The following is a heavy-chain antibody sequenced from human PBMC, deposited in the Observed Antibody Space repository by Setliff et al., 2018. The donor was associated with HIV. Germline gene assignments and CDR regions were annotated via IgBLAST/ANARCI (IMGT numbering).Heavy chain of an antibody. CDR3: AKGQGPVDY. CDR2: ISGSGHNA. J-gene: IGHJ4*02. CDR1: GFTFKSFA. Sequence: ETLSLSCVASGFTFKSFAMNWVRQPPGRGLEWVAAISGSGHNATYSDSVKGRFTISRDNSNKTLHLQMNRLRAEDSAVYYCAKGQGPVDYWGQGTLVTVSS. V-gene: IGHV3-23*01.